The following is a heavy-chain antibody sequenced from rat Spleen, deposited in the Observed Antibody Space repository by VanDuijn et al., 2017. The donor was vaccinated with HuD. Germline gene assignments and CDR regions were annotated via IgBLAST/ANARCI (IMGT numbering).Heavy chain of an antibody. J-gene: IGHJ3*01. V-gene: IGHV5-34*01. D-gene: IGHD1-7*01. CDR3: GTSYYGYERFAY. CDR1: GFTFSDYG. CDR2: ISTSSGTI. Sequence: EVQLVESGGGLVQPGRSLKLSCVASGFTFSDYGMNWIRQATGKGLEWVAYISTSSGTIYYADTVKGRFTISRDNAKNTLYLQLSSLRSEDTALYYCGTSYYGYERFAYWGQGTLVTVSS.